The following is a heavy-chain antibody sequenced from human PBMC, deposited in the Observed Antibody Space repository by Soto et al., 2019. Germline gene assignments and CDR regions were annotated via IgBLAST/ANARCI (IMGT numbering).Heavy chain of an antibody. Sequence: QVQLVQSGAEVKKPGSSVKVSCKASGGTFSSYTISWVRQAPGQGLEWMGRIIPILGIANYAQKFQGRVTITADKSTSTAFMERSSLRSDDTAVYYCARGGAAGTHFAEYFQHWGQGTLVTVSS. CDR3: ARGGAAGTHFAEYFQH. CDR2: IIPILGIA. V-gene: IGHV1-69*02. J-gene: IGHJ1*01. CDR1: GGTFSSYT. D-gene: IGHD6-13*01.